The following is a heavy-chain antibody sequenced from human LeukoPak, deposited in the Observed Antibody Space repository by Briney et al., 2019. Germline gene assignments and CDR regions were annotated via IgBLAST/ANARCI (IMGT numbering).Heavy chain of an antibody. D-gene: IGHD4-23*01. V-gene: IGHV3-23*01. CDR2: ISGSGDYT. CDR3: ARDLDGGNPLDY. CDR1: GFTFSSHG. Sequence: PGGSLRLSCAASGFTFSSHGMSWVRQAPGKGLEWVSTISGSGDYTYYADSVRGRFTISRDNSKNTLYLQMNSLRAEDTAVYYCARDLDGGNPLDYWGQGTLVTVSS. J-gene: IGHJ4*02.